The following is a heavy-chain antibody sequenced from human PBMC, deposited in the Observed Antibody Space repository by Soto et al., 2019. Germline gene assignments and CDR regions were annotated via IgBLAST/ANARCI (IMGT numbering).Heavy chain of an antibody. CDR3: ARTRVVVDH. CDR1: GFTFGSYA. CDR2: IWSDGSNE. Sequence: QVQLVESGGGVVQPGTSLRLSCAASGFTFGSYAMHWVRQAPGKGLAWVAVIWSDGSNEDYAESVRGRFTISRDNSKNTLFLQMNSLRVDDTVVYYCARTRVVVDHWGQGTLVTVSS. V-gene: IGHV3-33*01. J-gene: IGHJ4*02. D-gene: IGHD3-3*01.